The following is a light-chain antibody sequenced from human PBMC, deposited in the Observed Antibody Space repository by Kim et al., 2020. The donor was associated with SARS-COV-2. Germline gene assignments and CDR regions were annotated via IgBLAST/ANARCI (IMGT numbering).Light chain of an antibody. CDR3: QTWDTSSVV. V-gene: IGLV3-1*01. Sequence: ELTQPPSVSVSPGQTASITCSGDKLGDKYACWYQRKPGQSPVLVIYQNNKRPSGIPERFSGSNSGNTATLTISGTQSMDEADYYCQTWDTSSVVFGGGTQLTVL. J-gene: IGLJ2*01. CDR1: KLGDKY. CDR2: QNN.